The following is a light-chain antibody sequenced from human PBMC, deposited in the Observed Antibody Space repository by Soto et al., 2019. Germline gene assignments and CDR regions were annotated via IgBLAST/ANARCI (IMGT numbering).Light chain of an antibody. CDR2: DAS. V-gene: IGKV1-5*01. J-gene: IGKJ1*01. CDR1: QSISSW. Sequence: DIQMIQSPSTLSASVGDRVTITCRASQSISSWLAWYQQKPGKAPRLLIYDASHLERGDPSRFSGSGSATDFTLTMSDLQPDDLATYYCQQYNNFWKFGTGTKVEI. CDR3: QQYNNFWK.